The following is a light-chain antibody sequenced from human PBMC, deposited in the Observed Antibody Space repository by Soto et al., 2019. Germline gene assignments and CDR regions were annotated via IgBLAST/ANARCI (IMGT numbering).Light chain of an antibody. CDR2: GAS. CDR3: QQYGSSPQT. J-gene: IGKJ1*01. Sequence: EIVLTQSPGTLSLSPGERATLSCRASQRVSSNYLAWYQQTPGQAPRLLIYGASSRATGIPDRFSGSASGTDFTLTISRLEPEDFAVYYCQQYGSSPQTFGQGTKVETK. V-gene: IGKV3-20*01. CDR1: QRVSSNY.